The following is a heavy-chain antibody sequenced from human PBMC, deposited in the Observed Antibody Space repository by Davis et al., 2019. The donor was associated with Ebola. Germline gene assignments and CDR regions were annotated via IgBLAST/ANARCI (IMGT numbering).Heavy chain of an antibody. CDR1: GYTFTGYY. D-gene: IGHD6-13*01. CDR2: INPSSGGT. V-gene: IGHV1-2*04. J-gene: IGHJ6*02. Sequence: ASVKVSCKASGYTFTGYYMHWVRQAPGQGLEWMGWINPSSGGTNYAQKFQGWVTMTRDTSISTAYMELSRLRSDDTAVYYCAREQLVPDYYYYGMDVWGQGTTVTVSS. CDR3: AREQLVPDYYYYGMDV.